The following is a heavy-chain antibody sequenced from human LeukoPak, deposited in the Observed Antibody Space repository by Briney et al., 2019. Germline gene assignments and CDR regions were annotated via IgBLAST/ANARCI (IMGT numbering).Heavy chain of an antibody. Sequence: QPGGSLRLSCAASGFTFDDYAMHWVRQAPGKGLEWVSLISGDGGSTYYADSVKGRFTISRDNSKNTLYLQMNSLRAEDTAVYYCAKGSTMVRGGHPPYDYYYYYGMDVWGQGTTVTVSS. D-gene: IGHD3-10*01. V-gene: IGHV3-43*02. CDR1: GFTFDDYA. J-gene: IGHJ6*02. CDR2: ISGDGGST. CDR3: AKGSTMVRGGHPPYDYYYYYGMDV.